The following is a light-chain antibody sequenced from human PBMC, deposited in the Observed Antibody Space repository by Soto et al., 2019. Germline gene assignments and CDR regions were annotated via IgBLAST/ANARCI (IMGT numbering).Light chain of an antibody. CDR1: QNVNAN. CDR3: QQYNTWLWT. V-gene: IGKV3-15*01. CDR2: GAS. Sequence: EVVMTQSPATLSASPGERATLSCRASQNVNANLAWYQQKPGQAPRLLIHGASTRATGIPARFSGSGFGTEFILTISSLQSEDFAVYYCQQYNTWLWTFGQGTKVEGK. J-gene: IGKJ1*01.